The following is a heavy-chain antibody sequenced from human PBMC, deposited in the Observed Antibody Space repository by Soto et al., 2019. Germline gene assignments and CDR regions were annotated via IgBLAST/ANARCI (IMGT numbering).Heavy chain of an antibody. CDR1: GYTFTGYY. CDR2: INPNSGGT. Sequence: GASVKVSCKASGYTFTGYYMHWVRQAPGQGLEWMGWINPNSGGTNYTQKFQGWVTMTRDTSISTAYMELSRLRSDDTAVYYCARSSGEAAAAMSFDYWGQGTLVTVSS. V-gene: IGHV1-2*04. CDR3: ARSSGEAAAAMSFDY. D-gene: IGHD2-2*01. J-gene: IGHJ4*02.